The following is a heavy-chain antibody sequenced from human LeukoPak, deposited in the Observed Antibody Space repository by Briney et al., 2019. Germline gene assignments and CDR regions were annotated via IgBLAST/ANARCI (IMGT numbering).Heavy chain of an antibody. CDR2: ISSSSSYI. D-gene: IGHD1-26*01. CDR1: GFTFSSYS. V-gene: IGHV3-21*01. Sequence: GSLRLSCAASGFTFSSYSMNWVRQAPGKGLEWASSISSSSSYIYYADSVKGRFTISRDNAKNSLYLQMNSLRAEDTAVYYCARDTAKTSIVGASDGYWGQGTLVTVSS. J-gene: IGHJ4*02. CDR3: ARDTAKTSIVGASDGY.